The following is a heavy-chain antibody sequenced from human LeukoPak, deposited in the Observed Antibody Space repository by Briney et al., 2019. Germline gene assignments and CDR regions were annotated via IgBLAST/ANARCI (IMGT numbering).Heavy chain of an antibody. CDR1: GFNFSSYW. CDR3: ARSSDYDFWSGFRYYYYYYMDV. J-gene: IGHJ6*03. D-gene: IGHD3-3*01. Sequence: PGGSLRLSCAASGFNFSSYWMSWVRQAPGKGLECVANIKQDGSEKYYVDSVKGRFTTSRGNAKNSLYLQMNSLRAEDTAVYYCARSSDYDFWSGFRYYYYYYMDVWGKGTTVTVSS. V-gene: IGHV3-7*01. CDR2: IKQDGSEK.